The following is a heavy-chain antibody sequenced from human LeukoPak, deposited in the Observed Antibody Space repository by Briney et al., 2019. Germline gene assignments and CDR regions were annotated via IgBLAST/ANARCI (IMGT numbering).Heavy chain of an antibody. J-gene: IGHJ4*02. V-gene: IGHV4-59*01. Sequence: SETLSLTCTVSGGSISSYYWSWIRQPPGKGLEWIGHIYYSGSTNYNPSLKSRVTISVDTSKNQFSMKLSSVTAADTAVYYCARAHHDFWSGLPHFDYWGQGTLVIVSS. D-gene: IGHD3-3*01. CDR2: IYYSGST. CDR3: ARAHHDFWSGLPHFDY. CDR1: GGSISSYY.